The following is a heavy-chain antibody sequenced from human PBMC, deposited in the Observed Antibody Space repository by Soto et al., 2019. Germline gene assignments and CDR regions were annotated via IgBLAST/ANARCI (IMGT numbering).Heavy chain of an antibody. CDR2: IYYSGST. V-gene: IGHV4-30-4*01. J-gene: IGHJ5*02. D-gene: IGHD2-2*01. Sequence: PSETLSLTCTVSGGSISSGDYYWSWIRQPPGKGLEWIGYIYYSGSTYYNPSLKSRVTISVDTPKNQFSLKLSSVTAADTAVYYRARGTGYCSSTSCPGPWFDPWGQGTLVTVSS. CDR1: GGSISSGDYY. CDR3: ARGTGYCSSTSCPGPWFDP.